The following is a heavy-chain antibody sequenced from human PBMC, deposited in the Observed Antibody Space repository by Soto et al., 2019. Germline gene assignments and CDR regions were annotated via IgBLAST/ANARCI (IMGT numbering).Heavy chain of an antibody. CDR3: ARTDYSSSSPSDF. J-gene: IGHJ4*02. D-gene: IGHD6-6*01. Sequence: SETLSLTCSVSGGSMNYYYWIFIRHPPGKGLEWIGYIYYSGSTNYNPSLKSRVSMSVDTSKNQFSLRLASVTAADTAVYYCARTDYSSSSPSDFWGLGTLVTVSS. CDR2: IYYSGST. CDR1: GGSMNYYY. V-gene: IGHV4-59*13.